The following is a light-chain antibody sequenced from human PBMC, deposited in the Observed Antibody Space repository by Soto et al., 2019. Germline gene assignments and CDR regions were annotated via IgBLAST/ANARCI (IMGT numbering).Light chain of an antibody. Sequence: EIVLTQSPGTLSLSPGERATLSCRASQSVRSRYLAWYQQKPGRAPRLLIYGASNRVTGIPDRFSGSGSGTDFTLTVSRLEPADFAVYFCQQYDTSPGTFGQGTKVEIK. CDR1: QSVRSRY. CDR2: GAS. V-gene: IGKV3-20*01. CDR3: QQYDTSPGT. J-gene: IGKJ1*01.